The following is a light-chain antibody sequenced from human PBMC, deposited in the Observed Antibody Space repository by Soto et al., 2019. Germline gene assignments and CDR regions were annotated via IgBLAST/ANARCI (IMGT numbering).Light chain of an antibody. CDR1: QNMRNY. J-gene: IGKJ2*01. V-gene: IGKV1-39*01. CDR3: QQSYTLPYT. CDR2: LGS. Sequence: DIQMTQSPSSLSASVGDRVTSSCRASQNMRNYLNWYRQKPGRAPEFLIYLGSTEESGASSRFSGSGFGTEFTLTIKSLQPDDFGVYYCQQSYTLPYTFGQGTSLDIK.